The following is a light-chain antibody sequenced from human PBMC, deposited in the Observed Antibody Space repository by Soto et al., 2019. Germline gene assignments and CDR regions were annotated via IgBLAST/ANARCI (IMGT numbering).Light chain of an antibody. CDR1: QSLLDSDDGNTY. CDR2: TVS. V-gene: IGKV2-40*01. CDR3: MQRREFPLT. J-gene: IGKJ4*01. Sequence: DIVMTQTPLSLPVTPGEPASISCGSSQSLLDSDDGNTYLDWYLQKPGQSPQLLIYTVSYRASGVRERFSGSGSGTDYTLKIRRVDAEDVGVYSCMQRREFPLTFGGGTKV.